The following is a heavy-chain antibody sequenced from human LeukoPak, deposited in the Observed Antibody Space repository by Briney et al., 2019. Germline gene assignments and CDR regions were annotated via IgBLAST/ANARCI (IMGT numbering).Heavy chain of an antibody. Sequence: ASVKVSCKASGGTFSSYAISWVRQAPGQGLEWMGGIIPIFGTANYAQKFQGRVTITADGSTSTAYMELSSLRSEDTAVYYCARENYYDSSGYYYVSSWGQGTLVTVSS. D-gene: IGHD3-22*01. J-gene: IGHJ4*02. CDR2: IIPIFGTA. V-gene: IGHV1-69*13. CDR3: ARENYYDSSGYYYVSS. CDR1: GGTFSSYA.